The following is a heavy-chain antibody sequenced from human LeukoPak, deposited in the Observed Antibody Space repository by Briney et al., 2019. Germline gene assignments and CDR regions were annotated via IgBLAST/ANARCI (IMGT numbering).Heavy chain of an antibody. CDR2: ISRTSSYI. J-gene: IGHJ4*02. CDR1: GFTFSSYN. D-gene: IGHD2-15*01. V-gene: IGHV3-21*01. Sequence: GGSLRLSCAASGFTFSSYNMNWVRQAPGKGLEWVSSISRTSSYIYYADSVKGRFTISRDNAQNSPYLQMNSLRVEDTAVYYCARVLETDCSGGSCYSGLDYWGQGTLVTVSS. CDR3: ARVLETDCSGGSCYSGLDY.